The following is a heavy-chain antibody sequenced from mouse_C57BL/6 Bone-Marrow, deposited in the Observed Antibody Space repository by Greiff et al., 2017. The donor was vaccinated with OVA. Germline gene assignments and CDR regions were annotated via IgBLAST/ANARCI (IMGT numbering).Heavy chain of an antibody. CDR1: GFTFSSYG. V-gene: IGHV5-6*01. CDR3: ARRSGSSLYY. D-gene: IGHD1-1*01. CDR2: ISSGGSYT. Sequence: EVQGVESGGDLVKPGGSLKLSCAASGFTFSSYGMSWVRQTPDKRLEWVATISSGGSYTYYPDSVKGRFTISRDNAKNTLYLQMSSLKSEDKAMYYCARRSGSSLYYWGQGTTLTVSS. J-gene: IGHJ2*01.